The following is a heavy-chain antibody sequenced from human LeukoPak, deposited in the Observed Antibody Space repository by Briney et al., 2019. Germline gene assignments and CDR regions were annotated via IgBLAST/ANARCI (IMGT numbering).Heavy chain of an antibody. D-gene: IGHD2-2*01. CDR3: ASIPQSYQSYWYFDL. CDR2: IYYSGST. CDR1: GGSISSGGYY. V-gene: IGHV4-31*03. J-gene: IGHJ2*01. Sequence: SQTLSLTCTVSGGSISSGGYYWSWIRQHPGKGLEWIVYIYYSGSTYYNPSLKSRVTISVDTSKNQFSLKLSSVTAADTAVYYCASIPQSYQSYWYFDLWGRGTLVTVSS.